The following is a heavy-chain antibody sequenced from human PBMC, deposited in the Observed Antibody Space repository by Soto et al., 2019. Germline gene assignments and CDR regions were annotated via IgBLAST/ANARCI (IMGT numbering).Heavy chain of an antibody. D-gene: IGHD3-10*01. CDR2: IIPIFGTA. Sequence: SVKVSCKASGGTFSSYAISWVRQAPGQGLEWMGGIIPIFGTANYAQKFQGRVTMTTDTSTSTAYMELRSLRSDDTAVYYCARDRGVINYYYYGMDVWGQGTTVTVSS. CDR3: ARDRGVINYYYYGMDV. CDR1: GGTFSSYA. V-gene: IGHV1-69*05. J-gene: IGHJ6*02.